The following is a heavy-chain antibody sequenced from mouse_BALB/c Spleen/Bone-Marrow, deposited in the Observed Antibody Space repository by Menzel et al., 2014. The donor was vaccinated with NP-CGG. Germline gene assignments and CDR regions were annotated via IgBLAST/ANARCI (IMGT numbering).Heavy chain of an antibody. D-gene: IGHD1-1*01. CDR1: GFSLTSYD. J-gene: IGHJ3*01. V-gene: IGHV2-9-2*01. CDR2: IWTGGGT. CDR3: VRGKNLYGTPLAY. Sequence: VHLVESGPGLVAPSQGLSITCTVSGFSLTSYDMNWVRQPPGKGLEWLGVIWTGGGTDYNSAFMSRLSISKDNSKSQVFLKMNSLQTDDTAIYYCVRGKNLYGTPLAYWGQGTLVTVSA.